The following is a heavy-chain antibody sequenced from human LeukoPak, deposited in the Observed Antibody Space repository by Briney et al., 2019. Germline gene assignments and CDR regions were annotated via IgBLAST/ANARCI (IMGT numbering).Heavy chain of an antibody. CDR2: INPSGGST. CDR3: ARDRTNYYGSGSSCFDY. D-gene: IGHD3-10*01. J-gene: IGHJ4*02. CDR1: GYTFTSYY. Sequence: GASVKVSCKASGYTFTSYYMHWVRQAPGQGLEWMGIINPSGGSTSYAQKFQGRVTMTRDTSTSTVYMELSSLRSEDTAVYYCARDRTNYYGSGSSCFDYWGQGTLVTVSS. V-gene: IGHV1-46*01.